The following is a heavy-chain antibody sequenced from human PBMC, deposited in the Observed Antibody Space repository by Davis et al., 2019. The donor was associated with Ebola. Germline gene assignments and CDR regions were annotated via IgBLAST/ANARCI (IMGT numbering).Heavy chain of an antibody. J-gene: IGHJ4*02. CDR2: ISSSSSYI. CDR1: GFTFSSYS. Sequence: GESLKISCAASGFTFSSYSMNWVRQAPGKGLEWVSSISSSSSYIYYADSVKGRFTISRDNAKNSLYLQMNSLRAEDTAVYYCARDFGGHSSSWYEFDYWGQGTLVTVSS. D-gene: IGHD6-13*01. CDR3: ARDFGGHSSSWYEFDY. V-gene: IGHV3-21*01.